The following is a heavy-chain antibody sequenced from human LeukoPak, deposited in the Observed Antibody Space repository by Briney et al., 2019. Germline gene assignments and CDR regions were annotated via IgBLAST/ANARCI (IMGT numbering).Heavy chain of an antibody. V-gene: IGHV4-39*01. Sequence: PSETLSLTCTVSGDSISSSGFYWGWIRQPPGKGLEWIGGISYSGSTYYNPSLKSRVTMSVDTSKNQFSLRLSSVTAADTAVYYCARRVDSYGSGSYSYFDYWGQGTLVTVSS. CDR1: GDSISSSGFY. J-gene: IGHJ4*02. CDR2: ISYSGST. CDR3: ARRVDSYGSGSYSYFDY. D-gene: IGHD3-10*01.